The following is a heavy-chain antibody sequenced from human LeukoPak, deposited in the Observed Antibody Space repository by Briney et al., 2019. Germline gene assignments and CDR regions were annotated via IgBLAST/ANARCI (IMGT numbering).Heavy chain of an antibody. CDR1: GFTFSSYS. CDR2: ISSSSSYI. J-gene: IGHJ3*02. CDR3: ARDQGLNDAFDI. Sequence: GGSLRLSCAASGFTFSSYSMNWVRQAPGKGLESVSSISSSSSYIYYADSVKGRFTISRDNAKNSLYLQMNSLRAEDTAVYYCARDQGLNDAFDIWGQGTMVTVSS. V-gene: IGHV3-21*01.